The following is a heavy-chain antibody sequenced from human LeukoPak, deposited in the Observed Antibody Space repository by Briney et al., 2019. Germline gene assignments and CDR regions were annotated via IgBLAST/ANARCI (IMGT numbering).Heavy chain of an antibody. CDR1: GGSISSYY. Sequence: PSETLSLTCTVSGGSISSYYWSWIRQPAGKGLEWIGRIYSSGSTNFNPSLKSRVTMSVDTSKNQVSLNLSFVTAADTAVYYCARESISVGDYWGQGALVTVSS. V-gene: IGHV4-4*07. CDR3: ARESISVGDY. J-gene: IGHJ4*02. D-gene: IGHD6-19*01. CDR2: IYSSGST.